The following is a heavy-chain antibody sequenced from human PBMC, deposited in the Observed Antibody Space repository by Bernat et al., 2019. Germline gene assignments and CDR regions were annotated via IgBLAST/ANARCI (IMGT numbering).Heavy chain of an antibody. J-gene: IGHJ4*02. CDR1: GFTFSSYG. CDR3: ARDPGLNSGSKYYFDY. Sequence: QVQLVESGGGVVQPGRSLRLSCAASGFTFSSYGMHWVRQAPGKGLEWVAVISYDGSNKYYADSVKGRFTISRDNSKNTLYLQMNSLRAEDTAVYYCARDPGLNSGSKYYFDYWGQGTLVTVSS. D-gene: IGHD1-26*01. V-gene: IGHV3-30*03. CDR2: ISYDGSNK.